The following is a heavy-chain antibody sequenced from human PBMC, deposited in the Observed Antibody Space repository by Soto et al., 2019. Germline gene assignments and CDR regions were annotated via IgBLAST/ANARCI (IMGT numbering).Heavy chain of an antibody. D-gene: IGHD2-2*02. CDR3: VRDAVDVVVVPAAINSRYYYYGMDV. Sequence: GGSLRLSCAASGFTFSSYAMHWVRQAPGKGLEWVAVISYDGSNKYYADSVKGRFTISRDNSKNTLYLQMNSLRAEDTAVYYCVRDAVDVVVVPAAINSRYYYYGMDVWGQGTTVTVSS. J-gene: IGHJ6*02. CDR1: GFTFSSYA. CDR2: ISYDGSNK. V-gene: IGHV3-30-3*01.